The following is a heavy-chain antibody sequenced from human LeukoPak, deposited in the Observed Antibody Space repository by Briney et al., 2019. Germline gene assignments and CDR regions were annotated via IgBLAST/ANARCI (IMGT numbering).Heavy chain of an antibody. Sequence: PGGSLRLSCAASGFTFSRYGMHWVRQAPGKGLEWVAVISYDGSNKYYADSVKGRFTISRDNSKNTLYLQMNSLRAEDTAVYSCARGADGVSSNSRGWFDPWGQGTLVTVSS. CDR3: ARGADGVSSNSRGWFDP. CDR2: ISYDGSNK. V-gene: IGHV3-30*03. D-gene: IGHD2-15*01. J-gene: IGHJ5*02. CDR1: GFTFSRYG.